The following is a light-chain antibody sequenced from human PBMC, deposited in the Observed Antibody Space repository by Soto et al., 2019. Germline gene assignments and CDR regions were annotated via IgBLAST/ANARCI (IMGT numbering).Light chain of an antibody. CDR3: QQYGSSPGA. Sequence: EIVLTQSPGTLSLSPGQRATLSCRASESISRDYLAWYQQRLGQAPRLLISGVSSRATGIPDRFSGSGSGTDFTLTISRLEPEDFAVYYCQQYGSSPGAFGQGTKVDIK. CDR1: ESISRDY. V-gene: IGKV3-20*01. CDR2: GVS. J-gene: IGKJ1*01.